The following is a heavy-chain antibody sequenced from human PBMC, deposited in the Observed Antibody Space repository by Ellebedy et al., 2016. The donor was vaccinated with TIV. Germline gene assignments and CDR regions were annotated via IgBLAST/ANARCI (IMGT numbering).Heavy chain of an antibody. CDR2: IKQDESEK. V-gene: IGHV3-7*01. CDR1: GFTFSNYW. CDR3: GRAMDV. Sequence: GESLKISXAASGFTFSNYWMHWVRQAPGRGLEWVDNIKQDESEKYYVDSVKGRFTISRDNAKNSLYLQMNSLRVEDTAVYYCGRAMDVWGKGTTVTVSS. J-gene: IGHJ6*04.